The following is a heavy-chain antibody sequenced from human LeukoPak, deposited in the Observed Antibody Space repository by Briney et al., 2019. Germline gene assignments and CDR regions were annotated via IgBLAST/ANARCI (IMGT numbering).Heavy chain of an antibody. J-gene: IGHJ4*02. V-gene: IGHV3-53*01. Sequence: GGSLRLSCAASGSTVSSNYMSWVRQAPGKGLEWVSVIYSGGSTYYADSVKGRFTISRDNSKNTLYLQMNSLRAEDTAVYYCARDPGGYNYFDYWGQGTLVTVSS. CDR3: ARDPGGYNYFDY. CDR2: IYSGGST. CDR1: GSTVSSNY. D-gene: IGHD5-24*01.